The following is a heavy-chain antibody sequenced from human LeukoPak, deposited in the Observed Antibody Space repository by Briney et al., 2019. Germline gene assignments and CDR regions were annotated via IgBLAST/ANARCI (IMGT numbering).Heavy chain of an antibody. J-gene: IGHJ4*02. D-gene: IGHD1-14*01. CDR2: ISAYNGNT. Sequence: ASVKVSCKASGYTFTSYGISWVRQAPGQGLEWVGWISAYNGNTNYAQKLQGRVTMTTDTSTSTAYMELRSLRSDDTAVYYCARDLFPDTLFDYWGQGTLVTVSS. V-gene: IGHV1-18*01. CDR3: ARDLFPDTLFDY. CDR1: GYTFTSYG.